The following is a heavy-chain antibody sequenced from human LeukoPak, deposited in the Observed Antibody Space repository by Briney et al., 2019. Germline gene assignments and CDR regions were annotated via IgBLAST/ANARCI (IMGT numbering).Heavy chain of an antibody. CDR1: GYTFTSYD. V-gene: IGHV1-8*01. CDR3: ARGHPYGSGSYWPTYHYYYGMDV. D-gene: IGHD3-10*01. Sequence: ASVKVSCKASGYTFTSYDINWVRQATGQGLEWMGWMNPNSGNTGYAQKFQGRVTMTRNTSISTAYMELSSLRSEDTAVYYCARGHPYGSGSYWPTYHYYYGMDVWGQGTTVTVSS. CDR2: MNPNSGNT. J-gene: IGHJ6*02.